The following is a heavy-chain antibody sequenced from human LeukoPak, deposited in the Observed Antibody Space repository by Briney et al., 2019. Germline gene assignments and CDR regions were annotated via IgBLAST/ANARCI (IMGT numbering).Heavy chain of an antibody. Sequence: ASVKVSCKASGFTFTSSAMQWVRQARGQRLEWIGWIVVGSGNTNYAQKFQGRVTITADKSTSTAYMELSSLRSEDTAVYYCARVHYDILTGYSNWFDPWGQGTLVTVSS. CDR1: GFTFTSSA. V-gene: IGHV1-58*02. J-gene: IGHJ5*02. CDR2: IVVGSGNT. CDR3: ARVHYDILTGYSNWFDP. D-gene: IGHD3-9*01.